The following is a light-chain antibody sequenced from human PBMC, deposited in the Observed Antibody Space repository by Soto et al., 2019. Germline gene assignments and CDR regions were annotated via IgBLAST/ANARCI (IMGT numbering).Light chain of an antibody. CDR1: QSVSSSY. Sequence: EIVLTQSPGTLSLSPGERATLSCRASQSVSSSYLAWYQQKPGQAPRLLIYGASSRATGIPDRFSGSGYGTDFTLTISRLEPEDFAVYYLQQYGSSPRTFGQGTKVDIK. CDR2: GAS. CDR3: QQYGSSPRT. J-gene: IGKJ1*01. V-gene: IGKV3-20*01.